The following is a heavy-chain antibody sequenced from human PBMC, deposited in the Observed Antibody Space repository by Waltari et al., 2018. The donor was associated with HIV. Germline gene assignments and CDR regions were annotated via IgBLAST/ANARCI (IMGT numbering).Heavy chain of an antibody. D-gene: IGHD4-17*01. V-gene: IGHV3-21*06. CDR2: ISRASDYI. J-gene: IGHJ4*02. CDR1: GFTFGGYA. Sequence: EVQLVESGGGLAKPGGSRRLSCAASGFTFGGYAMNWVRQAPGKGLEWIAYISRASDYIYYADSVKGRFIISRDNAKNSVFLDMNNMRDVDTAVYYCTATVTTRGTFDYWGQGTMVPVS. CDR3: TATVTTRGTFDY.